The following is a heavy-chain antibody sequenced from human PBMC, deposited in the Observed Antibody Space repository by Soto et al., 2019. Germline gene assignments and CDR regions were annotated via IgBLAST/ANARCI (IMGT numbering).Heavy chain of an antibody. V-gene: IGHV1-18*01. Sequence: ASVKVSCKASGYTFTSYGISWVRQAPGQGLEWMGWISAYNGNTNYAQKLQGRVTMTTDTSTSTAYMELRSLRSDDTAVYYCAREGHYDFWSGYYPTGVYYYYGMDFWGQGTTVTVSS. CDR2: ISAYNGNT. J-gene: IGHJ6*02. CDR3: AREGHYDFWSGYYPTGVYYYYGMDF. CDR1: GYTFTSYG. D-gene: IGHD3-3*01.